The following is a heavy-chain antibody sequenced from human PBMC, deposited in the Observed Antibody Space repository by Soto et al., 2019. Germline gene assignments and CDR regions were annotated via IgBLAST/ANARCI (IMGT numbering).Heavy chain of an antibody. CDR2: IYPGDSDT. D-gene: IGHD6-6*01. V-gene: IGHV5-51*01. J-gene: IGHJ5*02. Sequence: PGESLKISCKGSEYNFTHYWIGWVRQMPGKGLEWMGIIYPGDSDTRYSPSFQGQVTISADKSISTTYLQRSSLRAADTAIYYCARHAYSSSKFWFDPWGQGTLVTVSS. CDR1: EYNFTHYW. CDR3: ARHAYSSSKFWFDP.